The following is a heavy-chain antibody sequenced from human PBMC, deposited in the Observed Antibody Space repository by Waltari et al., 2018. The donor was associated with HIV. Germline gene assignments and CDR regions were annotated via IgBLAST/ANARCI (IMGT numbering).Heavy chain of an antibody. Sequence: QLVESGGGLVQPGGSLSFSCVASGFTFSSYEMNWVRQVPGKGLGWISYIGSSGTTISYADSVKGRFTFSRDNAKKSLFLQMNSLRVEDTAVYWCARVNQVLYYGMDVWGQGTTVTVSS. D-gene: IGHD2-2*02. CDR1: GFTFSSYE. CDR2: IGSSGTTI. CDR3: ARVNQVLYYGMDV. V-gene: IGHV3-48*03. J-gene: IGHJ6*02.